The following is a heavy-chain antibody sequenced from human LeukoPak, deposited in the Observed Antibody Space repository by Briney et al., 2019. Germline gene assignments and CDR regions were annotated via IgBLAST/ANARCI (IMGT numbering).Heavy chain of an antibody. CDR1: GYTFTSYG. V-gene: IGHV1-18*01. CDR2: ISAYTGNT. CDR3: ASDLRRDFWSGSFNF. Sequence: ASVKVSCKASGYTFTSYGISWVRQAPGQGLEWMGWISAYTGNTNYAQKLQGRVTMTTDTSTSTAYMELRSLRSGDTAVYYCASDLRRDFWSGSFNFWGQGTLVTVSS. D-gene: IGHD3-3*01. J-gene: IGHJ4*02.